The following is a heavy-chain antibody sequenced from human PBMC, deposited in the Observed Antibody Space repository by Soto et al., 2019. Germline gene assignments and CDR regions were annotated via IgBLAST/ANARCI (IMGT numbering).Heavy chain of an antibody. Sequence: SETLSLTCTVSGGSISSYYWSWIQQPPGKGLEWIGYIYYSGSTNYNPSLKSRVTISVDTSKNQFSLKLSSVTAADTAVYYCARWNYYDSSGYFTFDYWGQGTLVTVSS. CDR3: ARWNYYDSSGYFTFDY. J-gene: IGHJ4*02. V-gene: IGHV4-59*01. D-gene: IGHD3-22*01. CDR2: IYYSGST. CDR1: GGSISSYY.